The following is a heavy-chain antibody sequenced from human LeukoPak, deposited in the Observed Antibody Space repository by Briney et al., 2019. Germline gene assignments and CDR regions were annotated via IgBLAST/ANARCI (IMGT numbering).Heavy chain of an antibody. V-gene: IGHV4-34*01. Sequence: SETLSLTCAVYGGSFSGYYWSWIRQPPGKGLEWIGEINHSGSTNYNPSLKSRVTVSVDTSKNQFSLKLSSVTAADTAVYYCARGLTAVAAQTDYWGQGTLVTVSS. CDR1: GGSFSGYY. CDR2: INHSGST. CDR3: ARGLTAVAAQTDY. D-gene: IGHD6-19*01. J-gene: IGHJ4*02.